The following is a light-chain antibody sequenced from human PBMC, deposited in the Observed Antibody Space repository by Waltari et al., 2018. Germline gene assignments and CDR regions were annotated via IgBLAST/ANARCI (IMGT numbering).Light chain of an antibody. CDR3: HQRSSWPWT. J-gene: IGKJ1*01. V-gene: IGKV3-11*01. Sequence: EIVLTQSPATLSLSPGERATLSCRASQSVTTYLDWHQQKPGQAPRVLIYDASTRATGIPGRFSDSGSGTDFTLTISSLEPEDFAVYYCHQRSSWPWTFGQGTKVEI. CDR1: QSVTTY. CDR2: DAS.